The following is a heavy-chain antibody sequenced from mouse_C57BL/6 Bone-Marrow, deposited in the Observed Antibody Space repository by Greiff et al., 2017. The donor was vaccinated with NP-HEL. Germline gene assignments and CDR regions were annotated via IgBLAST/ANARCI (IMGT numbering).Heavy chain of an antibody. CDR3: AIPYDYVYAMDY. Sequence: EVKLMQSGGDLVKPGGSLKLSCAASGFTFSSYGMSWVRQTPDKRLEWVATISRGGSYTYYPDSVKGRFTFTRDNAKNTLYLQLSSLKSEDTAMYYCAIPYDYVYAMDYWGQGTSVTVSS. V-gene: IGHV5-6*01. CDR1: GFTFSSYG. CDR2: ISRGGSYT. D-gene: IGHD2-4*01. J-gene: IGHJ4*01.